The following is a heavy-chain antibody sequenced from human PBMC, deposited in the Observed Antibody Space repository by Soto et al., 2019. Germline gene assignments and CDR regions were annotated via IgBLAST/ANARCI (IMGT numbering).Heavy chain of an antibody. CDR3: ARDGCSSTSCYTHYYYYGMDV. J-gene: IGHJ6*02. D-gene: IGHD2-2*01. Sequence: SKTLSLTCTVSGGCISSYYWSWIRQPAGHGLEWIGRISTSVSTNYIPSLKSRVTMSVDTSKNQFSLKLSSVTAADTAVYYCARDGCSSTSCYTHYYYYGMDVWGQGTTVTASS. V-gene: IGHV4-4*07. CDR1: GGCISSYY. CDR2: ISTSVST.